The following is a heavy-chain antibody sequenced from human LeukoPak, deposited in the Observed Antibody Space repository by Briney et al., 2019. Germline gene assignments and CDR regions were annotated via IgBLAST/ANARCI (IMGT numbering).Heavy chain of an antibody. CDR3: ARDGDYNGAFDI. J-gene: IGHJ3*02. D-gene: IGHD4-11*01. CDR1: GGTFSSYA. CDR2: IIPNFGTA. Sequence: SVKVSCKASGGTFSSYAISWVRQAPGQGLEWMGRIIPNFGTANYAQKFQGRVTITTDESTSTAYMELSSLRSEDTAVYYCARDGDYNGAFDIWGQGTMVTVSS. V-gene: IGHV1-69*05.